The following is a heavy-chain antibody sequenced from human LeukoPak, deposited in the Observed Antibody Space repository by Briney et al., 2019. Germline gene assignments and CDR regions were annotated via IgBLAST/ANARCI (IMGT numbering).Heavy chain of an antibody. CDR3: ANRGSVVTAMSGHWFDP. Sequence: SETLSLTCAVYGGSFRGYYWSWIRQPPRKGLEWIGEINHSGSTNYNPSLKSRVTISVDTSKNQFSLKLSSVTAADTAVYYCANRGSVVTAMSGHWFDPWGQGTLVTVSS. CDR2: INHSGST. J-gene: IGHJ5*02. D-gene: IGHD2-21*02. V-gene: IGHV4-34*01. CDR1: GGSFRGYY.